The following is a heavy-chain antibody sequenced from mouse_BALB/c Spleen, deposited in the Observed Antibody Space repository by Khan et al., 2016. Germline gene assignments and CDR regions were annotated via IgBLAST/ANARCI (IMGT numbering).Heavy chain of an antibody. V-gene: IGHV4-1*02. CDR3: ARAGYYGYLAY. D-gene: IGHD1-1*01. Sequence: EVQLLESGGGLVHPGGSLKLSCAASGFDFSRYWMSWVRQAPGKGLEWIGEINPDSYTINYTPSLKDKFIISRDNAKNTLYLQMSKVRSEETALYYCARAGYYGYLAYWGQGTLVTVSA. J-gene: IGHJ3*01. CDR1: GFDFSRYW. CDR2: INPDSYTI.